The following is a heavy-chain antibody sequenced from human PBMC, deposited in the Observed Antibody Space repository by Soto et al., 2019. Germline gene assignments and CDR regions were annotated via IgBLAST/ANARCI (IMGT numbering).Heavy chain of an antibody. CDR2: ISAYNGNT. CDR1: GYTFTSYG. V-gene: IGHV1-18*01. CDR3: ARDLTNGGRVLWFGYETSNWCDP. Sequence: QVQLVQSGAEVKKPGASVKVSCKASGYTFTSYGISWVRQAPGQGLEWMGWISAYNGNTNYAQKLQGRVTMTTDTSTSTAYMELRSLRSDDSAVYYCARDLTNGGRVLWFGYETSNWCDPWGQGTLVTVSS. J-gene: IGHJ5*02. D-gene: IGHD3-10*01.